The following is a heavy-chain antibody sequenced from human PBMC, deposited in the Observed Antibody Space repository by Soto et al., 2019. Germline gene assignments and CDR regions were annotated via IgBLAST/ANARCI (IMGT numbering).Heavy chain of an antibody. CDR3: ARRGRRDNNWNDLDY. J-gene: IGHJ4*02. CDR1: GGSISSYY. V-gene: IGHV4-59*08. Sequence: SETLSLTCTVSGGSISSYYWSWIRQPPGKGLEWIGYISYSGSTNYNPSLKSRVTISVDTSKNQFSLKLSSVTAADTAVYYCARRGRRDNNWNDLDYWGQGTLVTVSS. D-gene: IGHD1-1*01. CDR2: ISYSGST.